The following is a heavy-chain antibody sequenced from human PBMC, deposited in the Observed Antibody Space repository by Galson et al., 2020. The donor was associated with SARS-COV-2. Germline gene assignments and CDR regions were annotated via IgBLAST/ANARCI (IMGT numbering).Heavy chain of an antibody. CDR2: IIARTNYI. D-gene: IGHD3-16*01. V-gene: IGHV3-21*01. CDR1: GFTFSSFC. Sequence: NSGRSLRLSCAASGFTFSSFCMTWVRQAPGKGLEWVSSIIARTNYIDYADSVKGRFTITRDNAKNSLYLQMNSLRAEDTDVYYCARDTPLADYWGQGTMVTVYS. J-gene: IGHJ4*02. CDR3: ARDTPLADY.